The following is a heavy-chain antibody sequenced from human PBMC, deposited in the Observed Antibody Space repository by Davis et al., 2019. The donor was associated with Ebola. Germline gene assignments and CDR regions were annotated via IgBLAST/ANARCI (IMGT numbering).Heavy chain of an antibody. V-gene: IGHV4-59*12. Sequence: PSETLSLTCTVSGGSISSYYWSWIRQPPGKGLEWIGYIYYSGSTNYNPSLKSRVTISVDTSKNQFSLKLSSVTAADTAVYYCARGNIVVVPAAIPWFDPWGQGTLVTVSS. J-gene: IGHJ5*02. CDR3: ARGNIVVVPAAIPWFDP. D-gene: IGHD2-2*01. CDR1: GGSISSYY. CDR2: IYYSGST.